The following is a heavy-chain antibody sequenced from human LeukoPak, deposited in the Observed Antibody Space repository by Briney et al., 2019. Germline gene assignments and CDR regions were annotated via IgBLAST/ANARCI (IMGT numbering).Heavy chain of an antibody. D-gene: IGHD6-19*01. CDR2: IYIGGST. Sequence: PGGSLRLSCAASGVTVISNYVSSVRQAPGEGLGWGSVIYIGGSTYYANSRHGRFTTSRDNSKNTLYLQMNSLRAEAAAVYYCARDYGVAEGYWGQGTLVTVSS. J-gene: IGHJ4*02. CDR3: ARDYGVAEGY. V-gene: IGHV3-53*01. CDR1: GVTVISNY.